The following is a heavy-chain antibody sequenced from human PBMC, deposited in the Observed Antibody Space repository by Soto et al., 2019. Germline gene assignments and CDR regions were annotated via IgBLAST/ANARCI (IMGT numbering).Heavy chain of an antibody. V-gene: IGHV4-30-4*01. CDR2: IYYSGST. CDR1: GGSIRSGDYY. D-gene: IGHD5-18*01. Sequence: SETLSLTCTVSGGSIRSGDYYWSWVRQPPGKGLEWIGFIYYSGSTYYNPSLKSRVTISVDTSKNQFSLKLSSVSAADTAVYYCARDYMDTSMVRTQHYYGVDVWGQGTTVTVSS. J-gene: IGHJ6*02. CDR3: ARDYMDTSMVRTQHYYGVDV.